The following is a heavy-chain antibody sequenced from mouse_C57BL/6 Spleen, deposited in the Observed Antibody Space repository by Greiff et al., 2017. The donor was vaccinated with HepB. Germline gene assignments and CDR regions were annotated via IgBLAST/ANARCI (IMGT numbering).Heavy chain of an antibody. CDR1: GYTFTTYP. CDR2: FHPYNDDT. J-gene: IGHJ2*01. CDR3: ARGDYGPRRGFDY. V-gene: IGHV1-47*01. D-gene: IGHD1-1*02. Sequence: QVQLQQSDAELVKPGASVKMSCKASGYTFTTYPIEWMKQNHGKSLEWIGNFHPYNDDTKYNEKFKGKATLTVEKSSSTVYLELSRITSDDSAVYYCARGDYGPRRGFDYWGQGTTHTVSS.